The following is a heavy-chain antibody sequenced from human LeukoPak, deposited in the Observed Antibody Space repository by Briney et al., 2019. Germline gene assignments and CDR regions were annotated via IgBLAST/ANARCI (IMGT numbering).Heavy chain of an antibody. CDR1: GATVIGSD. V-gene: IGHV3-53*01. Sequence: GGSLRLSCVLSGATVIGSDMSWVRQAPGKGLEWVSTMQSGGATYYADSVKGRFTISRDNSNNKIFLQMNGLRVEDTALYYCAARGFAVGYFHYGGKGFQVTVS. CDR3: AARGFAVGYFHY. CDR2: MQSGGAT. J-gene: IGHJ4*02.